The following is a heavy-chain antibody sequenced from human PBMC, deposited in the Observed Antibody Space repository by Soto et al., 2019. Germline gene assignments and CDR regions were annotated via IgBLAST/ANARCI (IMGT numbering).Heavy chain of an antibody. V-gene: IGHV4-31*03. CDR1: GGSISSGGYY. D-gene: IGHD3-22*01. J-gene: IGHJ6*02. CDR3: ASSPSKYYYDSSGYSYYYYYGMDV. CDR2: IYYSGST. Sequence: QVQLQESGPGLVKPSQTLSLTCTVSGGSISSGGYYWSWIRQHPGKGLEWIGYIYYSGSTYYNPSLKSRVTISVDTSKNQFSLKLSSVTAADTAVYYCASSPSKYYYDSSGYSYYYYYGMDVWGQGTTVTVSS.